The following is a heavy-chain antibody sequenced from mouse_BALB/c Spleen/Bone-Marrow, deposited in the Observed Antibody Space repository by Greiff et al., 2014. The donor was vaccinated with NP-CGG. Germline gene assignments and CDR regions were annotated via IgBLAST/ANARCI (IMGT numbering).Heavy chain of an antibody. D-gene: IGHD2-1*01. V-gene: IGHV1-80*01. CDR2: IYPGDGDT. Sequence: VQLQQSGAELMRPGSSVKISCKASGYAFSSYWMNWVKQRPGQGLEWIGQIYPGDGDTNYSGKFKGKATLTADESSSTAYMQLSSLTSEDSAVYFCAFGNYDFDYWGQGTTPTVSS. CDR1: GYAFSSYW. CDR3: AFGNYDFDY. J-gene: IGHJ2*01.